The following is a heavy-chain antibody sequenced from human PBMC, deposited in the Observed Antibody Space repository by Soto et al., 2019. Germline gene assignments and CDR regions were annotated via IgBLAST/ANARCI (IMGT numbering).Heavy chain of an antibody. Sequence: EVQVLESGGGLVQPGGSLRLSCAASGFTFNIYAMSWVRQVPGKGLEWVSTISNSGSTHSADSVKGRFTISRDNSKNTVYLQMNSLRAEDTAVYYCAKHLGISGWSFDYWGQGTLVTVSS. CDR1: GFTFNIYA. CDR2: ISNSGST. D-gene: IGHD3-22*01. V-gene: IGHV3-23*01. CDR3: AKHLGISGWSFDY. J-gene: IGHJ4*02.